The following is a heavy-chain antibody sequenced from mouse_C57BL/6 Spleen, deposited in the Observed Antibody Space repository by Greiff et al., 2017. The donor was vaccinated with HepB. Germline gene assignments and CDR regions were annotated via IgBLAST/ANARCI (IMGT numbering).Heavy chain of an antibody. CDR3: ARIGPYRYGSSHFFFDY. CDR2: IWWDDDK. Sequence: QVTLKESGPGILQPSQTLSLTCSFSGFSLSTFGMGVGWIRQPSGKGLEWLAHIWWDDDKYYNPALKSRLTISKDTSKNQVFLKIANVDTADTATYYCARIGPYRYGSSHFFFDYWGQGTTLTVSS. D-gene: IGHD1-1*01. V-gene: IGHV8-8*01. J-gene: IGHJ2*01. CDR1: GFSLSTFGMG.